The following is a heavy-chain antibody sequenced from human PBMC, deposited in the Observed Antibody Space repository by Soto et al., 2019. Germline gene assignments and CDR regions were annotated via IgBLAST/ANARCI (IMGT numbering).Heavy chain of an antibody. CDR2: IVPSLDTT. V-gene: IGHV1-69*11. CDR1: GGTFSSSG. Sequence: QVHLVQSGTEVKKPGSSVKVSCKASGGTFSSSGFSWVRQAPGQGLEWMGMIVPSLDTTNYAQKFQARVTITADEVTSTAYMELRRLRSEDTAVYYCARWPQPRYTADPYAVDGWGQGTRVIVSS. D-gene: IGHD3-16*02. J-gene: IGHJ6*02. CDR3: ARWPQPRYTADPYAVDG.